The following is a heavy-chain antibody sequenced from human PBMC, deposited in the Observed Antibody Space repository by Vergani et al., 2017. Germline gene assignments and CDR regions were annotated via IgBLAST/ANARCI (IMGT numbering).Heavy chain of an antibody. CDR1: GFTFSSYE. J-gene: IGHJ6*02. CDR2: ISSSGSTI. CDR3: ARDIAARRYYYYGMDV. D-gene: IGHD6-25*01. V-gene: IGHV3-48*03. Sequence: VQLVESRGGLVQTGGSLRLSCAASGFTFSSYEMNWVRQAPGKGLEWVSYISSSGSTIYYADSVKGRFTISRDNAKNSLYLQMNSLRAEDTAVYYCARDIAARRYYYYGMDVWGQGTTVTVSS.